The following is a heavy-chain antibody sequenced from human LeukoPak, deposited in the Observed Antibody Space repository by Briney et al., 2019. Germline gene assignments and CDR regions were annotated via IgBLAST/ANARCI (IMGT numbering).Heavy chain of an antibody. J-gene: IGHJ6*03. V-gene: IGHV5-51*01. Sequence: GESLKISCKGSGYTFTTSWIGWVRQMPGKGLELMGIIYPGDSDTRYSPSFQGQVTISAAKSVSTAYLQWSSLKASDTAMYYCARHGSLSSSDPYYYYYYMDVWGKGTTVTVSS. CDR2: IYPGDSDT. CDR3: ARHGSLSSSDPYYYYYYMDV. CDR1: GYTFTTSW. D-gene: IGHD6-6*01.